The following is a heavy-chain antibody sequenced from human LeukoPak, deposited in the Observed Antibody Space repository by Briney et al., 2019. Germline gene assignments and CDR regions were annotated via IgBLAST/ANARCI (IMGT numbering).Heavy chain of an antibody. J-gene: IGHJ4*02. CDR2: IYSGGST. CDR3: ARVVGATRFFDY. D-gene: IGHD1-26*01. V-gene: IGHV3-53*01. Sequence: GGSLRLSCAASGFTFSTYAMHWVRQAPGKGLEWVSVIYSGGSTYYSDSVKGRFTISRDNSKNTLYLQMNSLRAEDTAVYYCARVVGATRFFDYWGQGTLVTVSS. CDR1: GFTFSTYA.